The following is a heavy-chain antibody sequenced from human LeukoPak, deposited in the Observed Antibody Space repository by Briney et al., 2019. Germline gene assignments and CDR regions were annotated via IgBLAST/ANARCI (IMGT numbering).Heavy chain of an antibody. V-gene: IGHV4-34*01. CDR2: INHSGGA. D-gene: IGHD5-18*01. J-gene: IGHJ4*02. CDR3: ARAAGVSYGGITYFDY. Sequence: SETLSLTCAVYGGSFSVYYWSWIRQPPGKGREWIGEINHSGGAKYNPPLKSRVTISVDTSKNQFSLKLSSVTAADTAVYYCARAAGVSYGGITYFDYWGQGTLVTVSS. CDR1: GGSFSVYY.